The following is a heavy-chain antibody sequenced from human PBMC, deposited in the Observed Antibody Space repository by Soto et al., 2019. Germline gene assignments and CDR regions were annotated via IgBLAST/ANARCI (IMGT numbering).Heavy chain of an antibody. CDR2: INPSSGGA. CDR1: RYTFTSFH. CDR3: ARGRGGHCSGGACYRFLDP. J-gene: IGHJ5*02. D-gene: IGHD2-15*01. V-gene: IGHV1-46*01. Sequence: ASVKVSCKASRYTFTSFHLHWVRQAPGQGLERMGVINPSSGGATYEQNFQGRVTMTRDTSTSTVYMVLSSLRSEDTAVYYCARGRGGHCSGGACYRFLDPWGQGTLVTVSS.